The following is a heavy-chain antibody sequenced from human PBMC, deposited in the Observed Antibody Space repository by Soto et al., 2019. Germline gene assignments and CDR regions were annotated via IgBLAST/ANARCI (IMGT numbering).Heavy chain of an antibody. CDR2: ISRYGDMT. Sequence: GGSLRLSCAASGFTFSSYWMHWVRQAPGKGLEYVSAISRYGDMTHFAESVKYRFTISRDNSKNIVFLQMSSLRTEDTAVYYCVKDGRNTLVHWGQGTLVTVSS. V-gene: IGHV3-64D*08. D-gene: IGHD1-1*01. CDR3: VKDGRNTLVH. CDR1: GFTFSSYW. J-gene: IGHJ4*02.